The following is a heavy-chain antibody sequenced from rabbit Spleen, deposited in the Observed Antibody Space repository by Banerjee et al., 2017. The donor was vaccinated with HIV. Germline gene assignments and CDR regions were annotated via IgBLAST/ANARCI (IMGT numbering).Heavy chain of an antibody. CDR2: IYAGSSGNT. V-gene: IGHV1S45*01. J-gene: IGHJ4*01. CDR3: ARDAGTYDGYGDINL. Sequence: QEQLVESGGGLVKPEGSLTLTCKASGFSFSSSYWICWVRQAPGKGLEWIACIYAGSSGNTYYASWAKGRFTISKTSSTVTLQMASLTAADTATYFCARDAGTYDGYGDINLWGQGTLVTVS. CDR1: GFSFSSSYW. D-gene: IGHD2-1*01.